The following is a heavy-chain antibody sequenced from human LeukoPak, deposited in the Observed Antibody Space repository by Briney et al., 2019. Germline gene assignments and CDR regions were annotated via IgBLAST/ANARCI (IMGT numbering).Heavy chain of an antibody. D-gene: IGHD4-17*01. V-gene: IGHV4-61*01. CDR3: ARTSNDYGDYTGAFDI. CDR2: IYYRGST. J-gene: IGHJ3*02. CDR1: GGSFSSTSYY. Sequence: KPSETLSLTCSVSGGSFSSTSYYWSWIRQPPGKGLDWIGYIYYRGSTNYNPSLKSRVTISVDMSKNQFSLKLSSVTAADTAVYYCARTSNDYGDYTGAFDIWGQGTMVTVSS.